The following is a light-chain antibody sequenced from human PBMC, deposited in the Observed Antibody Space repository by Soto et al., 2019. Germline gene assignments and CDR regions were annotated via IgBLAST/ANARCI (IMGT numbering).Light chain of an antibody. CDR2: GNS. Sequence: QSVLTQPPSVSGAPGQRVTISCTGSSSNIGADYDVHWYQQLPGTAPKLLIYGNSNRPSGVPDRFSGSKSGTSASLAITGLQVEYEADYCCQSYDSSLSAVVFGGGTKLTVL. V-gene: IGLV1-40*01. CDR3: QSYDSSLSAVV. CDR1: SSNIGADYD. J-gene: IGLJ3*02.